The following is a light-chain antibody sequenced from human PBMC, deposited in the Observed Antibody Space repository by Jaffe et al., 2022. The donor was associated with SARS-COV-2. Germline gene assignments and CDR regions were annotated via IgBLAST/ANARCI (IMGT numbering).Light chain of an antibody. CDR1: QTINSQ. Sequence: DIQMTQFPSSLSASVGDRVTITCRASQTINSQLNWYQQKPGKAPKVLIYAASNLQSGVPSRFSGSASGTDFILTISSLQPEDFATYYCQQSTTIPYTFGQGTKLEMK. CDR3: QQSTTIPYT. V-gene: IGKV1-39*01. CDR2: AAS. J-gene: IGKJ2*01.